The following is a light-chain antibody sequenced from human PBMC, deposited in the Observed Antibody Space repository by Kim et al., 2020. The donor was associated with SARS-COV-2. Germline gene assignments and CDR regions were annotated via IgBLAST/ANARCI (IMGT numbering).Light chain of an antibody. Sequence: ASAKLTCTLSRGNSSNPIVCHQQQAEKGRRYLMTLNSDGSHSKGDGIPDRFSGSSSGAERYLTISGLQSDDEADYYCQTWGTGIWVFGGGTQLTVL. CDR2: LNSDGSH. J-gene: IGLJ3*02. CDR3: QTWGTGIWV. CDR1: RGNSSNP. V-gene: IGLV4-69*01.